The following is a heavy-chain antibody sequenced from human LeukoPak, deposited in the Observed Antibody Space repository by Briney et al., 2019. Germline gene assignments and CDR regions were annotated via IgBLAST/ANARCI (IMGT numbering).Heavy chain of an antibody. D-gene: IGHD4-11*01. CDR1: GFTFSNYS. Sequence: GGSLRLSCAASGFTFSNYSMNWVRQAPGKGLEWVSYISSSGSTIYYADSVKGRFTISRDNAKNSLYLQMNSLRAEDTAVYYCARDRVYSKRRGLDYFDYWGQGTLVTVSS. CDR2: ISSSGSTI. CDR3: ARDRVYSKRRGLDYFDY. J-gene: IGHJ4*02. V-gene: IGHV3-48*04.